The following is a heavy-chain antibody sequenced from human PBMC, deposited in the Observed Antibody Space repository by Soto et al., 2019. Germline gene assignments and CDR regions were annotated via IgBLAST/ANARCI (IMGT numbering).Heavy chain of an antibody. D-gene: IGHD5-18*01. CDR2: IIPIFGTA. V-gene: IGHV1-69*13. J-gene: IGHJ5*02. Sequence: SVKVSCKASGGTFSSYAISWVRQAPGQGLEWMGGIIPIFGTANYAQKFQGRVTSTADESTSTAYMELSSLRSEDTAVYYCARSSGDTAMVGPNNWFDPWGQGTLVTVSP. CDR3: ARSSGDTAMVGPNNWFDP. CDR1: GGTFSSYA.